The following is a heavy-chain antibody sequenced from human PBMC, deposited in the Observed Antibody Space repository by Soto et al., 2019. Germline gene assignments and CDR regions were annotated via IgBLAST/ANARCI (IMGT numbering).Heavy chain of an antibody. Sequence: GESLKISCAASGFTVSSNYMSWVRQAPGKGLEWVSVIYSGGSTYYADSVKGRFTISRHNSKNTLYLQMNSLRAEDTAVYYCGRMYSSGWYYFDYWGQGTLVTVSS. D-gene: IGHD6-19*01. J-gene: IGHJ4*02. CDR2: IYSGGST. CDR3: GRMYSSGWYYFDY. CDR1: GFTVSSNY. V-gene: IGHV3-53*04.